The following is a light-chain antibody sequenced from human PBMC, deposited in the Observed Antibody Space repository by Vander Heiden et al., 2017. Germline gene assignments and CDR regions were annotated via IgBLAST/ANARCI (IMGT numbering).Light chain of an antibody. V-gene: IGKV3-20*01. Sequence: DSVLTQSPGTLSLFPGQRATLSCRASQPVSNRNLAWYQQKPGQAPRLLIYGASSRATGIPDRFSGSGSGTDFTLTISRLEPEDFAVYYCQQYGSSPFTLGGGTKVEI. J-gene: IGKJ4*01. CDR1: QPVSNRN. CDR3: QQYGSSPFT. CDR2: GAS.